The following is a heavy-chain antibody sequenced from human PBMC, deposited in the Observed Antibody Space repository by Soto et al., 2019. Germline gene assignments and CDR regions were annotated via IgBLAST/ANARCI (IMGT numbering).Heavy chain of an antibody. Sequence: QVQLVESGGGVVQPGRSLRLSCAASGFTFSSYGMHWVRQAPGKGLEWVAVIWYDGSNKYYADSVKGRFIISRDNSKNTLYLQMNSLRAEDTAVYYCARDDTYYDSSGYYYGMDVWGQGTTVTVSS. CDR3: ARDDTYYDSSGYYYGMDV. J-gene: IGHJ6*02. CDR2: IWYDGSNK. CDR1: GFTFSSYG. V-gene: IGHV3-33*01. D-gene: IGHD3-22*01.